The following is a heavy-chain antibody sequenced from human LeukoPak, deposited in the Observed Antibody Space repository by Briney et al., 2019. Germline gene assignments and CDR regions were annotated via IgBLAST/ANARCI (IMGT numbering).Heavy chain of an antibody. V-gene: IGHV3-23*01. Sequence: QSGGSLRLSCAGSGFSFSSYGMHWVRQAPGKGLEWVSAISGSGGSTYYADSVKGRFTISRGNSKNTLYLQMNSLRAEDTAVYYCATFIAVAGKAEYYFDYWGQGTLVTVSS. CDR2: ISGSGGST. CDR3: ATFIAVAGKAEYYFDY. J-gene: IGHJ4*02. CDR1: GFSFSSYG. D-gene: IGHD6-19*01.